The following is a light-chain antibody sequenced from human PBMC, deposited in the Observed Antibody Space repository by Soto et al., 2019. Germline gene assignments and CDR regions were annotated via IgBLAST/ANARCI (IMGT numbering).Light chain of an antibody. CDR2: GAS. Sequence: EIVMTQSPATLSVSPGERATLSCRASQSVSSNLAWYQQKPGQAPRLLIYGASTRATGIPARFSGSGSGPEFTLTISSLQSEDFAVCYCQQYNNWPRTFGQGTKVEIK. CDR3: QQYNNWPRT. V-gene: IGKV3-15*01. CDR1: QSVSSN. J-gene: IGKJ1*01.